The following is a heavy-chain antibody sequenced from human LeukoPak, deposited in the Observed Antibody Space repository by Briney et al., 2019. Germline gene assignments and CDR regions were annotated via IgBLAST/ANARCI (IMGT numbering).Heavy chain of an antibody. CDR2: ISYDGSNK. V-gene: IGHV3-30-3*01. Sequence: QPGGSLTLSCAASGLTFSSYAMHWVRQAPGKGLEWVAVISYDGSNKYYADSVKGRFTISRDNSKNTLYLQMNSLRAEDTAVYYCAREIAVAGRTPFGYWGQGTLVTVSS. D-gene: IGHD6-19*01. J-gene: IGHJ4*02. CDR1: GLTFSSYA. CDR3: AREIAVAGRTPFGY.